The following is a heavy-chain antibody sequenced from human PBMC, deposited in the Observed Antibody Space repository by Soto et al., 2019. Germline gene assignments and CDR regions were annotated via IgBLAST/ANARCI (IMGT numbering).Heavy chain of an antibody. CDR2: INHNSGGT. V-gene: IGHV1-2*02. CDR1: GYPFTPYY. Sequence: QVQLVQSGAEVKQPGASVRVSCKASGYPFTPYYIHWVRQAPGQGLEWMGYINHNSGGTIYAQKFLGRITITSDTSINTAYVDLHRLTSDDTSVYYRARIEGSASSTGDWGQGTLVTVSS. CDR3: ARIEGSASSTGD. D-gene: IGHD6-6*01. J-gene: IGHJ1*01.